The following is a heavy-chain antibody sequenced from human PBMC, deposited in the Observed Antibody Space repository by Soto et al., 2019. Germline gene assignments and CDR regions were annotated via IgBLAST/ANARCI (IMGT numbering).Heavy chain of an antibody. CDR3: ARAVAKQNLGRTGAFDI. CDR2: IIPILGIA. Sequence: QVQLVQSGAEVKKPGSSVKVSCKASGGTFSSYTISWVRQAPGQGLEWMGRIIPILGIANYAQKFQGRVTITGDKATSTGYMEQSRLRSEETAVYYCARAVAKQNLGRTGAFDIWGQGTMVTGSS. D-gene: IGHD1-1*01. V-gene: IGHV1-69*02. CDR1: GGTFSSYT. J-gene: IGHJ3*02.